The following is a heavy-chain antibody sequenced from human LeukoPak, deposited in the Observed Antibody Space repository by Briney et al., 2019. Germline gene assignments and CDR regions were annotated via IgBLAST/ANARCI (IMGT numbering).Heavy chain of an antibody. J-gene: IGHJ4*02. CDR3: VYDYGELDY. CDR2: INHSGST. Sequence: SETLSLTCAVYGGSFNGYCWSWIRQPPGKGLEWIGEINHSGSTNYNPSLKSRVTISVDTSKNQFSLKLSSVTAADTAVYYCVYDYGELDYWGQGTLVTVSS. V-gene: IGHV4-34*01. CDR1: GGSFNGYC. D-gene: IGHD4-17*01.